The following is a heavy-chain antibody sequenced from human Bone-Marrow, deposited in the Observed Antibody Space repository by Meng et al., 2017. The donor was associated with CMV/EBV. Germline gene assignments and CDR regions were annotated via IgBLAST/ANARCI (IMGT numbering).Heavy chain of an antibody. CDR3: ARMRLAAAGNPIKPY. CDR1: GFTFSSYE. D-gene: IGHD6-13*01. CDR2: ISSSSSYI. V-gene: IGHV3-21*05. Sequence: GESLKISCAASGFTFSSYEMNWVRQAPGKGLEWVSYISSSSSYIYYADSVKGRFTISRDNAKNSLYLQMNSLRAEDTAVYYCARMRLAAAGNPIKPYWGQGTLVTVSS. J-gene: IGHJ4*02.